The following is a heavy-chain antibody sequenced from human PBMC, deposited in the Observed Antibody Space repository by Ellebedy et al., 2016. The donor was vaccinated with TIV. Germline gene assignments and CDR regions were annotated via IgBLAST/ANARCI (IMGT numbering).Heavy chain of an antibody. Sequence: ASVKVSCKASGYTFTSYYMYWVRQAPGQGLEWMGIINPSGGSSNYAQKFQGRVTMTRDTSTSTVYMELSSLRSEDTAVYYCARGDKYYYDSGGYYYTYWGQGTLVTVSS. CDR2: INPSGGSS. D-gene: IGHD3-22*01. CDR3: ARGDKYYYDSGGYYYTY. CDR1: GYTFTSYY. J-gene: IGHJ4*02. V-gene: IGHV1-46*01.